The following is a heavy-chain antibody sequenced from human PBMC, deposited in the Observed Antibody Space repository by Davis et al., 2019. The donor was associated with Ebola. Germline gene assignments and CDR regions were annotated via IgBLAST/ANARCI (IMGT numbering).Heavy chain of an antibody. J-gene: IGHJ4*02. CDR3: AKETAAIPTRTDY. CDR1: GFTFSDYY. D-gene: IGHD1-1*01. V-gene: IGHV3-11*01. CDR2: ISSSSSTI. Sequence: GESLKISCAASGFTFSDYYMSWIRQAPGKGLEWVSYISSSSSTIYYADSVKGRFTISRDSSKNTLYLQMNSLRAEDTAVYYCAKETAAIPTRTDYWGQGTLVTVSS.